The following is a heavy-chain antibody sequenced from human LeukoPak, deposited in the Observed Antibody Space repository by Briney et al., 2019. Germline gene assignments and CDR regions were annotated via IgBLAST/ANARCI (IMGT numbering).Heavy chain of an antibody. CDR2: VYYSDST. V-gene: IGHV4-59*01. CDR3: ARYYDFWSGYPYYYYYYMDV. D-gene: IGHD3-3*01. J-gene: IGHJ6*03. CDR1: GGPISSYY. Sequence: PSETLSLTCTVYGGPISSYYWSWIPQPPGKGLEWIGYVYYSDSTNYNPSLKSRVTISVDTSKNQFSLKLSSVTAADTAVYYCARYYDFWSGYPYYYYYYMDVWGKGTTVTVSS.